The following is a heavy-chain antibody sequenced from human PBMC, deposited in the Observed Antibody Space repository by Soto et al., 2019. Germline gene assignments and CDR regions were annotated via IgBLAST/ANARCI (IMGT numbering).Heavy chain of an antibody. J-gene: IGHJ4*02. Sequence: QVHLVQSGAELKKPGSSVRVSCKAPGDTFNFYTINWVRQAPGLGLEWMGRTNPILSMSNSALKFQGRLSISADKSTSTAYMDLSSLRSDDTAVYYCATSYGSGSQAFDYWGQGALVTVSS. CDR3: ATSYGSGSQAFDY. CDR1: GDTFNFYT. D-gene: IGHD3-10*01. V-gene: IGHV1-69*02. CDR2: TNPILSMS.